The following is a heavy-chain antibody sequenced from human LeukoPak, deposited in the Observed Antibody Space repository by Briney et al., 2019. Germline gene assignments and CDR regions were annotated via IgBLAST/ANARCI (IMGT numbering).Heavy chain of an antibody. CDR1: GFTFSSYS. D-gene: IGHD6-13*01. J-gene: IGHJ4*02. CDR3: AAAYSSSWHEDY. CDR2: ISSSSSYI. Sequence: GGSLRLSCAASGFTFSSYSMNWVRQAPGKGLEWVSSISSSSSYIYYADSVKGRFTTSRDNAKNSLYLQMNSLRAEDTAVYYCAAAYSSSWHEDYWGQGTLVTVSS. V-gene: IGHV3-21*01.